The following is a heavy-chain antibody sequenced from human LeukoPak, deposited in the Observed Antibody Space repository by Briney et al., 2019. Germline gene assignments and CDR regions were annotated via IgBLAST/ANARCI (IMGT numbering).Heavy chain of an antibody. V-gene: IGHV3-7*01. CDR3: ATAAARRDY. J-gene: IGHJ4*02. Sequence: GGSLRLSCAASGFTFSSYWMSWVRQAPGKGLEWEANIEQDGSEKYYVDSVKGRFTISRDNAKNSLYLQMNSLRAEDTAVYYCATAAARRDYWGQGTLVTVSS. D-gene: IGHD6-6*01. CDR1: GFTFSSYW. CDR2: IEQDGSEK.